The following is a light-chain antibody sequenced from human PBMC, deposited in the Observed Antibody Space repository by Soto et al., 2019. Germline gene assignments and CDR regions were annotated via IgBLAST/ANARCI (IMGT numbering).Light chain of an antibody. J-gene: IGKJ1*01. V-gene: IGKV3-20*01. CDR2: GAS. Sequence: EIVLTQSPGTLSLSPGERATLSCRASQSVSSNYLAWYQQKLGQAPRLLIYGASSRATGIPDRFSGSGSGTDFTLTISRLEPEDFAVYYCLQYGMSPRTFGQGTKVEIK. CDR1: QSVSSNY. CDR3: LQYGMSPRT.